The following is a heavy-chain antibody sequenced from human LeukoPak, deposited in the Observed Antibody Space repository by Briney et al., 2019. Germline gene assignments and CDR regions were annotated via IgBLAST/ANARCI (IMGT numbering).Heavy chain of an antibody. CDR1: GFTFSSYG. CDR3: TTDPVDANLWFGELSFGY. D-gene: IGHD3-10*01. J-gene: IGHJ4*02. CDR2: ISYDGSNK. V-gene: IGHV3-30*03. Sequence: GGSLRLSCAASGFTFSSYGMHWVRQAPGKGLEWVAVISYDGSNKYYADSVKGRFTISRDNSKNTLYLQMNSLKTEDTAVYYCTTDPVDANLWFGELSFGYWGQGTLVTVSS.